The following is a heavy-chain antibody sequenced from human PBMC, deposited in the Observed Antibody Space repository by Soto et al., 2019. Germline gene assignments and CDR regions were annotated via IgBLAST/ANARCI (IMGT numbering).Heavy chain of an antibody. CDR3: AKDLSHYYDSSGSFDY. Sequence: GGSLRLSCAASGFTFSSYAMSWVRQAPGKGLEWVSGISGSGGSTYYADSVKGRFTISRDNSKNTLYLQMSSLRAEDTAVYYCAKDLSHYYDSSGSFDYWGQGTLVTVSS. CDR1: GFTFSSYA. CDR2: ISGSGGST. V-gene: IGHV3-23*01. D-gene: IGHD3-22*01. J-gene: IGHJ4*02.